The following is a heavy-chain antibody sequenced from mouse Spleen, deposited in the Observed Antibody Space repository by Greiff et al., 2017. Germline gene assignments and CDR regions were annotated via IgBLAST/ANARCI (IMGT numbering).Heavy chain of an antibody. CDR2: INPSSGYT. CDR1: GYTFTSYT. Sequence: QVQLQQSGAELAKPGASVKMSCKASGYTFTSYTVHWVKQRPGQGLEWIGYINPSSGYTKYNQKFKDKATLTADKSSSTAYMQLSSLTSEDSAVYYCARSITTVRAMDYWGQGTSVTVSS. V-gene: IGHV1-4*01. CDR3: ARSITTVRAMDY. J-gene: IGHJ4*01. D-gene: IGHD1-1*01.